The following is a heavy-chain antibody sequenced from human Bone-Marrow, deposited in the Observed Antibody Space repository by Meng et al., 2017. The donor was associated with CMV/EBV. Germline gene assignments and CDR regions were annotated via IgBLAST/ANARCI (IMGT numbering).Heavy chain of an antibody. V-gene: IGHV3-66*02. CDR1: GFTVSSNY. Sequence: GESLKIPCAASGFTVSSNYMSWVRQAPGKGLEWVSIIYSGGNTYYADSVKGRFTISRDNSKNTLYLQMNSLRADDTAVYYCARQSPGFSRGWYTPVDYWGQGTLVTVSS. D-gene: IGHD6-19*01. CDR3: ARQSPGFSRGWYTPVDY. J-gene: IGHJ4*02. CDR2: IYSGGNT.